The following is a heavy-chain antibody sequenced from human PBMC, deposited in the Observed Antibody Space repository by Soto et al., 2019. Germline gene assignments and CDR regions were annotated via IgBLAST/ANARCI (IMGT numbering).Heavy chain of an antibody. CDR1: GFTFSSYS. V-gene: IGHV3-48*01. CDR2: ISSSSSTI. J-gene: IGHJ3*02. D-gene: IGHD3-3*01. Sequence: EVQLVESGGGLVQPGGSLRLSCAASGFTFSSYSMNWVRQAPGKGLEWVSYISSSSSTIYYADSVKGRFTISRDNAKTSLYLQMNSLRAEDTAVYYCARDVTPFYDFWSDAFDIWGQGTMVTVSS. CDR3: ARDVTPFYDFWSDAFDI.